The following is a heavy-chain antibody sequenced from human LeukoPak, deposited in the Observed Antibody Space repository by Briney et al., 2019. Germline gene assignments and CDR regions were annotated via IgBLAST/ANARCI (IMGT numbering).Heavy chain of an antibody. CDR2: MNPDRGGA. V-gene: IGHV1-46*01. CDR1: EYTTYY. CDR3: ARAPMGTAAFY. D-gene: IGHD2-2*01. Sequence: ASVKVSCKTSEYTTYYIHRVRQAPGQGLEWMGLMNPDRGGAWYAQKFQGRVTLTRDTSISTAYMELSSLTSDDTAFYYCARAPMGTAAFYWGQGTLVTVSS. J-gene: IGHJ4*02.